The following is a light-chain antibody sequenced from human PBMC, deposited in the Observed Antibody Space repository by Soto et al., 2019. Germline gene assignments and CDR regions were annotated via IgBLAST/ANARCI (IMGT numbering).Light chain of an antibody. Sequence: DIPMTQSPSSLSASVGDRVTITCRASQGISNYLAWYQQKPGKVPKLLIYAASTLQSGVPSRFSGSGSGTDFTLTISSLQPEEVATYYCQKYNSALGWTFGQGTKVEIK. CDR3: QKYNSALGWT. J-gene: IGKJ1*01. CDR1: QGISNY. V-gene: IGKV1-27*01. CDR2: AAS.